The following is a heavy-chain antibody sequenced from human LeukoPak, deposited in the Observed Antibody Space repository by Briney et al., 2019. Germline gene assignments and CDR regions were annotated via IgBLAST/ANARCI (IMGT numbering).Heavy chain of an antibody. Sequence: SETLSLTCTVSGGSVSSGSHYWSWIRQPPGKGLEWLGYIYYTGITNYNPSLKSRVTISVDMSKNRFSLKLSSVTAADTAVYYCARHYGGNSPFDYWGQGTLVTVSS. V-gene: IGHV4-61*01. J-gene: IGHJ4*02. CDR1: GGSVSSGSHY. CDR3: ARHYGGNSPFDY. D-gene: IGHD4-23*01. CDR2: IYYTGIT.